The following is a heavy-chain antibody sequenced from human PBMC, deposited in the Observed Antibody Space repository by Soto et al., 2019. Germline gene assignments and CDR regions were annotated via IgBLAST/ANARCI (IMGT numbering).Heavy chain of an antibody. CDR2: INHSGRG. V-gene: IGHV4-34*01. D-gene: IGHD3-22*01. CDR3: STRAYDTNGYYRFDR. J-gene: IGHJ5*01. Sequence: SQTLSLTCAVYAGSFSGHSWTCIRQSPGKGLEWIGDINHSGRGNYSPSLKRRVTISLDTSKNQFSLTLSDVTAADTAMYYCSTRAYDTNGYYRFDRWGQGSRVTVSS. CDR1: AGSFSGHS.